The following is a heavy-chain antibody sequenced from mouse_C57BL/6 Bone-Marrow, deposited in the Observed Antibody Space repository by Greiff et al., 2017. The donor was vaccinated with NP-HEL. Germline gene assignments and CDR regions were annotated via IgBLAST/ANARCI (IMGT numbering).Heavy chain of an antibody. CDR1: GYTFTSYG. J-gene: IGHJ3*01. Sequence: VQLQQSGAELARPGASVKLSCKASGYTFTSYGISWVKQRTGQGLEWIGEIYPRSGNTYYNEKFKGKATLTADKSSSTASMELRSLTSEDSAVYFWAGWGDYPWLAYWGQGTLVTVSA. V-gene: IGHV1-81*01. D-gene: IGHD2-4*01. CDR3: AGWGDYPWLAY. CDR2: IYPRSGNT.